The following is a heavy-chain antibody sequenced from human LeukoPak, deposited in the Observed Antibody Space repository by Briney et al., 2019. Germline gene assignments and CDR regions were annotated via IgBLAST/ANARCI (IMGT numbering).Heavy chain of an antibody. CDR2: IYYSGST. CDR3: AREYGSTIFGVAVGVFDI. CDR1: GGSISSSSYY. V-gene: IGHV4-39*02. J-gene: IGHJ3*02. D-gene: IGHD3-3*01. Sequence: PSETLSLTCTVSGGSISSSSYYWGWIRQPPGKGLEWIGSIYYSGSTYYNPSLKSRVTISVDTSKNQFSLKLSSVTAADTAVYYCAREYGSTIFGVAVGVFDIWGQGTMVTVSS.